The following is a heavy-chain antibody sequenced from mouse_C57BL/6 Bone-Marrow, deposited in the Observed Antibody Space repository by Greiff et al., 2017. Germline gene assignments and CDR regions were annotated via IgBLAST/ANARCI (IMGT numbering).Heavy chain of an antibody. CDR3: ARYRGAIDY. D-gene: IGHD3-1*01. CDR1: GYTFTSYW. Sequence: QVQLQQPGAELVKPGASVKLSCKASGYTFTSYWMQWVKQRPGQGLEWIGEIDPSDSYTNYNQKFKGKATLTVDTSSSTAYMQLSSLTSEDSAVYYCARYRGAIDYWGQGTSVTVSS. V-gene: IGHV1-50*01. CDR2: IDPSDSYT. J-gene: IGHJ4*01.